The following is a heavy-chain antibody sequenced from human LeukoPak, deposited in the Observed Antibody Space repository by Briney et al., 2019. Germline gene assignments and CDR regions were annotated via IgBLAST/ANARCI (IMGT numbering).Heavy chain of an antibody. J-gene: IGHJ6*04. CDR3: ARLKVAGTGYYYYGMDV. D-gene: IGHD6-19*01. V-gene: IGHV3-33*01. CDR1: RFTFSSYG. Sequence: GRSLRLSCAASRFTFSSYGVHWVSQAPGKGLEWVAVIWYDGSNKYYADSVKGRFTISRGNSKNTLYLQMNSLRAEDTAVYYCARLKVAGTGYYYYGMDVWGKGTTVTVSS. CDR2: IWYDGSNK.